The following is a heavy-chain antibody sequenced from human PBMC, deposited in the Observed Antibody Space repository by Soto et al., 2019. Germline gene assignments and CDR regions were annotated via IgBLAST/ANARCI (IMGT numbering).Heavy chain of an antibody. Sequence: QVQLVQSGAGVKKPGSSVKVSCKASGGTFSSYAISWVRQAPGQGLEWVGGIIPIFGTANYAQTFQGRVTITADESTSTAYRELSSLRSEDTAVYYWARGDGCINFYYWGQGPLFTVSS. D-gene: IGHD6-19*01. CDR3: ARGDGCINFYY. CDR1: GGTFSSYA. J-gene: IGHJ4*02. CDR2: IIPIFGTA. V-gene: IGHV1-69*12.